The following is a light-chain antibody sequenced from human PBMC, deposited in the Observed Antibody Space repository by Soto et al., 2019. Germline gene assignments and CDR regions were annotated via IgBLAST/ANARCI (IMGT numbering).Light chain of an antibody. Sequence: EVVLTQSPDNLSLSPGERATLSCRASQSVSSSYLAWYQQKPGQAPRLLIYGASNRATGIPDRFSGSGSGTDFTLSISRLEPEDFAVYYCQQYGSSPPTFGQGTKVDIK. CDR3: QQYGSSPPT. V-gene: IGKV3-20*01. CDR2: GAS. CDR1: QSVSSSY. J-gene: IGKJ1*01.